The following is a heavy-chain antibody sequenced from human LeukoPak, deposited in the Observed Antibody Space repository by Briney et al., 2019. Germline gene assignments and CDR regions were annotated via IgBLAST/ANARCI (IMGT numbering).Heavy chain of an antibody. CDR2: ISGSGGST. CDR1: GFTFSNYA. V-gene: IGHV3-23*01. Sequence: PGGSLRLSCAASGFTFSNYAMSWVRQAPGKGLEWVSAISGSGGSTYYADSVKGRFTISRDNSKNTLYLQMNSLRAEDTAVYYCAKLPWSGYYYFDYWGQGTLVTVSS. CDR3: AKLPWSGYYYFDY. D-gene: IGHD3-3*01. J-gene: IGHJ4*02.